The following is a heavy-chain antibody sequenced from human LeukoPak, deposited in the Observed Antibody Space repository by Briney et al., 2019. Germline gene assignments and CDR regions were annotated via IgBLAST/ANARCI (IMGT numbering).Heavy chain of an antibody. CDR3: AREGDPPGFYYYHHLDV. J-gene: IGHJ6*03. D-gene: IGHD3-16*01. CDR1: GFDFSIYA. CDR2: ISSGSSFQ. Sequence: PGASLRLSCTASGFDFSIYAIDWVRQAPGRGLEWVSSISSGSSFQNYADSVKGRFTISRDNAKNSVYLQMNRLRAEDTAVYFCAREGDPPGFYYYHHLDVWGKGTTVTVSS. V-gene: IGHV3-21*01.